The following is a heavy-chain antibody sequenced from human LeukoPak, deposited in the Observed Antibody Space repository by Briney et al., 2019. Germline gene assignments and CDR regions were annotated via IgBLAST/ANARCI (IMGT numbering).Heavy chain of an antibody. CDR1: GDSVSSGY. CDR3: AGRGHRYSRD. CDR2: IQDSGIT. D-gene: IGHD2-15*01. J-gene: IGHJ1*01. V-gene: IGHV4-4*09. Sequence: PSETLSLRCNVSGDSVSSGYWSWVRQSPGKGLEWIEFIQDSGITDYNPSLKSRLLISVDTSKNLFSLTLRSVTAADTAVYYCAGRGHRYSRDWGQGILVTVSS.